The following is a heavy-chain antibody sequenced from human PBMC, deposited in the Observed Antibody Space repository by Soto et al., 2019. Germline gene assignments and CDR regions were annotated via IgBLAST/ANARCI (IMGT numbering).Heavy chain of an antibody. D-gene: IGHD7-27*01. Sequence: QVQLQESGPGLVKPSETLSLTCTVSGGSIRTNYWSWIRQPPGKGLEWIGYISYSGSTTYNPSLKSRVTISVDTSKNQFSLRLNSVTAADTAVYYCARMGGTGDVFDYWGQGTLVTVSS. J-gene: IGHJ4*02. V-gene: IGHV4-59*01. CDR2: ISYSGST. CDR1: GGSIRTNY. CDR3: ARMGGTGDVFDY.